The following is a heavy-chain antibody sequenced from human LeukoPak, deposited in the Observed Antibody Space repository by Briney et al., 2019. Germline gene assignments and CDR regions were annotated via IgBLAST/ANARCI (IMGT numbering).Heavy chain of an antibody. CDR2: IYTSGST. V-gene: IGHV4-61*02. J-gene: IGHJ4*02. CDR1: GGSISSGSYY. CDR3: AREPDTRGYKN. D-gene: IGHD5-18*01. Sequence: SETLSLTCTVSGGSISSGSYYWSWIRQPAGKGLEWIGRIYTSGSTNYNPSLKSRVTISVDTSKNQFSLKLSSVTAADTAVYYCAREPDTRGYKNWGQGTLVTVSS.